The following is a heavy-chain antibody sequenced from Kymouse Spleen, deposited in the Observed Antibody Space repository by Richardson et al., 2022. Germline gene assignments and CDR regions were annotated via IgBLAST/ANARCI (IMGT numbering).Heavy chain of an antibody. J-gene: IGHJ6*02. CDR1: GDSVSSNSAA. D-gene: IGHD3-10*01. Sequence: QVQLQQSGPGLVKPSQTLSLTCAISGDSVSSNSAAWNWIRQSPSRGLEWLGRTYYRSKWYNDYAVSVKSRITINPDTSKNQFSLQLNSVTPEDTAVYYCARGYYYGSGSLHYYYYGMDVWGQGTTVTVSS. V-gene: IGHV6-1*01. CDR3: ARGYYYGSGSLHYYYYGMDV. CDR2: TYYRSKWYN.